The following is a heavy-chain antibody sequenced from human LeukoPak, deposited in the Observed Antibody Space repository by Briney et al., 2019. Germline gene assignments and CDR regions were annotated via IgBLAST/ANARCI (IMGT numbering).Heavy chain of an antibody. Sequence: SSETLSLTCTVSGGSINSYYWTWIRQPPGKGLEWIGYISYSGSTNYNPSLKSRITISVDTSKNQFSLKLSSVTAADTAVYYCARTIYGSTDMDVWGHMDVWGQGTTVTVSS. V-gene: IGHV4-59*08. D-gene: IGHD3-10*01. CDR2: ISYSGST. CDR1: GGSINSYY. CDR3: ARTIYGSTDMDVWGHMDV. J-gene: IGHJ6*02.